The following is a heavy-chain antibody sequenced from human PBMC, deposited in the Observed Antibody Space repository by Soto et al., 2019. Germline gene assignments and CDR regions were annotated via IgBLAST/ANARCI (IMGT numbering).Heavy chain of an antibody. CDR3: AREITVTVPDY. CDR2: IWYDGSNK. CDR1: GFTFSSYG. D-gene: IGHD4-4*01. V-gene: IGHV3-33*01. J-gene: IGHJ4*02. Sequence: GGSLRLSCAASGFTFSSYGMHWVRQAPGKGLEWVAVIWYDGSNKYYADSVKGRFTISRDNSKNTLYLQMNSLRAEDTAVYYCAREITVTVPDYWGQGTLVTVSS.